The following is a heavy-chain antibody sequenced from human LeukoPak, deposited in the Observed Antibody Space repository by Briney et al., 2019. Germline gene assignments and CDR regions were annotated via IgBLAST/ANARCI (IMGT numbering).Heavy chain of an antibody. Sequence: PGGSLRLSCTASGFTFGDYAMSWFRQAPGKGLEWVGFIRSKAYGGTTEYAASVKGRFTISRDNSKNTVYLQMNNMRVDDTAVYYCARVAGWHWFDPWGQGTLVTVSS. CDR2: IRSKAYGGTT. D-gene: IGHD6-19*01. CDR1: GFTFGDYA. V-gene: IGHV3-49*03. CDR3: ARVAGWHWFDP. J-gene: IGHJ5*02.